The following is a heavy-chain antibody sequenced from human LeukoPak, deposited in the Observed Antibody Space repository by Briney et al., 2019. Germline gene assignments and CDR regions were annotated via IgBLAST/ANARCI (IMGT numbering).Heavy chain of an antibody. CDR1: GDSISSGGYY. J-gene: IGHJ4*02. CDR3: AREMRTYYYDSSGYFDY. D-gene: IGHD3-22*01. Sequence: SQTLSLTCTVSGDSISSGGYYWSWIRQHPGKGLEWIGYMYYSGSTYYNPSLKSRVTISVDTSKNQFSLKLSSVTAADTAVYYCAREMRTYYYDSSGYFDYWGQGTLVTVSS. V-gene: IGHV4-31*03. CDR2: MYYSGST.